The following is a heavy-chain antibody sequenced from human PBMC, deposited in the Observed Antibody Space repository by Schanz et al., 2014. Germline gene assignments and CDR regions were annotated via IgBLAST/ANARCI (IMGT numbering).Heavy chain of an antibody. D-gene: IGHD3-22*01. J-gene: IGHJ6*02. Sequence: EVQLVESGGALVQPGGSLRLSCVASGFTFNSYAMNWVRQAPGKGLEWVAGISGSGGSTDYADSVKGRFIIPRDNSKNTLYLQMNSLRAEDTAVYYCAKIRYDSSGYYLPYYGMDVWGQGTTVIVSS. CDR1: GFTFNSYA. CDR3: AKIRYDSSGYYLPYYGMDV. CDR2: ISGSGGST. V-gene: IGHV3-23*04.